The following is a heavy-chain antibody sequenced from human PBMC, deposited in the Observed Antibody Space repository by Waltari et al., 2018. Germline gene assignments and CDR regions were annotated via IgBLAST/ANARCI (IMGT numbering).Heavy chain of an antibody. CDR1: GYTFTGYY. CDR2: INPNSGGT. CDR3: ARAPAAAAQGGYFDY. J-gene: IGHJ4*02. Sequence: QVQLVQSGAEVKKPGASVKVSCKASGYTFTGYYMHWVRQAPGQGLEWMGRINPNSGGTNYAQKLQGRVTMTRDTSISTAYMELSRLRSDDTAVYYCARAPAAAAQGGYFDYWGQGTLVTVSS. D-gene: IGHD6-13*01. V-gene: IGHV1-2*06.